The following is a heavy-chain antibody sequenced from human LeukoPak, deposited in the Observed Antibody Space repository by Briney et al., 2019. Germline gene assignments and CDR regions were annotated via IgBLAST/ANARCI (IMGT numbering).Heavy chain of an antibody. CDR1: GFTFSNYW. CDR2: TNNDGSSS. D-gene: IGHD3-10*02. CDR3: TRSVFPYYFDC. Sequence: GGSLRLSCVASGFTFSNYWIHWVRQAPGKGLVWVSRTNNDGSSSTYADFVKGRFTSSRDNAKNTLYLQMDSLRAEDTAVYYCTRSVFPYYFDCWGQGTLVTVSS. J-gene: IGHJ4*02. V-gene: IGHV3-74*01.